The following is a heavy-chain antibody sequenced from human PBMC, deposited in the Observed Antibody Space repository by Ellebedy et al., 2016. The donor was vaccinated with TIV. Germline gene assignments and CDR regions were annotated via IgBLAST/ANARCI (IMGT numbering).Heavy chain of an antibody. V-gene: IGHV3-11*01. D-gene: IGHD1-26*01. J-gene: IGHJ4*02. CDR1: GFIFRDYY. CDR3: TRDAHTSTREVYS. Sequence: GESLKISCAASGFIFRDYYMSWIRQAPGKGLEWVSHISSGGDIVYYADSVKGRFTISRDNAKNSLFLQMNSLGVEDTAVYYCTRDAHTSTREVYSWGQGTLVTVSS. CDR2: ISSGGDIV.